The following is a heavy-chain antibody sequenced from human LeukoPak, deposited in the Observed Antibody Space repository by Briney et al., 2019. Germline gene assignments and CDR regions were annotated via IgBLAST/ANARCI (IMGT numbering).Heavy chain of an antibody. Sequence: GGSLRLSCAASGFTVSGTYMSWVRQAPGMGLEWVSVIYSGGTTYYPDSVKGRFTISRDNSKNTLYLQMNSLRAEDTAVYYCTRALGYCSRTSCYGRDWFDSWGQGTLVTVSS. CDR1: GFTVSGTY. J-gene: IGHJ5*01. CDR2: IYSGGTT. V-gene: IGHV3-66*02. CDR3: TRALGYCSRTSCYGRDWFDS. D-gene: IGHD2-2*01.